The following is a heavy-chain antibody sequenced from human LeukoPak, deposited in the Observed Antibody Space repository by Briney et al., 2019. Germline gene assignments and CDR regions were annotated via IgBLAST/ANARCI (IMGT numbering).Heavy chain of an antibody. V-gene: IGHV4-59*08. CDR1: GGSIHNNY. D-gene: IGHD3-3*01. J-gene: IGHJ4*02. CDR2: MYSSGKS. CDR3: ARGQSYDFWSGYSFDY. Sequence: SETLSLTCTVSGGSIHNNYWSWIRQPPGKGLEWIGSMYSSGKSDYSPSLKNRVTMSIDTSKNQFSLKLSSVTAADTAVYYCARGQSYDFWSGYSFDYWGQGTLVTVSS.